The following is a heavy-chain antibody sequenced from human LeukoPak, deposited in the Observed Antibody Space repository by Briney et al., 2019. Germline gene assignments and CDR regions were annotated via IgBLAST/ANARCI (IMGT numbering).Heavy chain of an antibody. CDR2: INWNGGST. Sequence: RPGGSLRLSCAASGFTFDDYGMSWVRQAPGKGLEWVSGINWNGGSTGYADSVKGRFTISRDNARNSLYLQMTSLRAEDTAVYYCARDSYLGAGGGDFVVVTTTAFDSWGQGALVTVSS. V-gene: IGHV3-20*04. J-gene: IGHJ4*02. CDR1: GFTFDDYG. CDR3: ARDSYLGAGGGDFVVVTTTAFDS. D-gene: IGHD2-15*01.